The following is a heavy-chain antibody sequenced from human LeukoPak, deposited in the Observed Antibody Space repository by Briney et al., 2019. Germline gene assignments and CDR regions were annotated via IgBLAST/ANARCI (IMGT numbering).Heavy chain of an antibody. CDR3: ARDKVVGYCSGGSCSNWFDP. Sequence: SQTLSLTCAISGDSVSSNSAAWNWIRQSPSRGLKWLGRTYYRSKWYNDYAVSVKSRITINPDTSKNQFSLQLNSVTPEDTAVYYCARDKVVGYCSGGSCSNWFDPWGQGTLVTVSS. D-gene: IGHD2-15*01. CDR1: GDSVSSNSAA. J-gene: IGHJ5*02. CDR2: TYYRSKWYN. V-gene: IGHV6-1*01.